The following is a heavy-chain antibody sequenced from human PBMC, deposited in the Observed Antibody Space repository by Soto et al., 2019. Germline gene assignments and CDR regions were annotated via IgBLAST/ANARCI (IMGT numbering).Heavy chain of an antibody. CDR3: AREVTVFGVVIGVDP. V-gene: IGHV1-18*01. CDR2: ISTHNGNT. J-gene: IGHJ5*02. Sequence: QVQLVQSGAEVKKPGASVKVSCKTSGYSFTLYNIIWVRQAPGQGLEWVGWISTHNGNTNYGQKFQGRVTMTTDRPTSTAYMELRSLRSDDTAVYYCAREVTVFGVVIGVDPWGQGTLVTASS. D-gene: IGHD3-3*01. CDR1: GYSFTLYN.